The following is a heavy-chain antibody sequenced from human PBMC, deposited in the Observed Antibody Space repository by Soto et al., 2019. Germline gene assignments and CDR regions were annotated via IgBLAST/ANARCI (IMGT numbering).Heavy chain of an antibody. CDR3: AKDDPLDYDFWSGPGLPFDP. V-gene: IGHV3-23*01. D-gene: IGHD3-3*01. CDR1: GFTFSSYA. Sequence: PGGSLRLSCAASGFTFSSYAMSWVRQAPGKGLEWVSAISGSGGSTYYADSVKGRFTISRDNSKNTLYLQMNSLRAEDTAVYYCAKDDPLDYDFWSGPGLPFDPWGQGTLVTVSS. J-gene: IGHJ5*02. CDR2: ISGSGGST.